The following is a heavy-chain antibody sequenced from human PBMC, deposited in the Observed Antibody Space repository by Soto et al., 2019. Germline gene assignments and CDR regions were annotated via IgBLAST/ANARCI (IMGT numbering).Heavy chain of an antibody. D-gene: IGHD3-9*01. CDR2: FDPEDGET. V-gene: IGHV1-24*01. J-gene: IGHJ4*02. CDR1: GYTLSRLA. CDR3: AKGVHVRFYDWLLYY. Sequence: ASVKVSCKVSGYTLSRLAINWVRQAPGKGLEWMGGFDPEDGETIYAQKFQGRVIMTEDASTDTAYMELSSLRSEDTAIYYCAKGVHVRFYDWLLYYWGQGALVTVSS.